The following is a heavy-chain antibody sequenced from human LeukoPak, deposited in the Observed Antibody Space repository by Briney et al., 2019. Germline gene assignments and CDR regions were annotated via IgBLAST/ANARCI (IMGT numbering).Heavy chain of an antibody. J-gene: IGHJ5*02. CDR3: ASMGMAAAANWFDP. D-gene: IGHD6-13*01. CDR2: INHSGST. V-gene: IGHV4-34*01. Sequence: SSETLSLTCAVYGGSFSGYYWSWIRQPPGKGLEWIGEINHSGSTNYNPSLKSRVTISVDTSKNQFSLKLSSVTAADTAVYYCASMGMAAAANWFDPWGQGTLVTVSS. CDR1: GGSFSGYY.